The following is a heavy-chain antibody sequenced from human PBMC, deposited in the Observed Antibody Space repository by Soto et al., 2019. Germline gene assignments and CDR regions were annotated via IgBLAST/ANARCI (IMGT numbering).Heavy chain of an antibody. Sequence: EVQLLESGGGLIQPGGSLRLSCAASGFTFSSYAMTWVRQAPGKGLEWVSAISGSDAGTYYADSVKGRFTISRDNSKNTLYLQMNSLRGEDTGVYWGVKGQSSSWSQTGGMDVWGQGTTVTVSS. CDR1: GFTFSSYA. J-gene: IGHJ6*02. V-gene: IGHV3-23*01. CDR2: ISGSDAGT. D-gene: IGHD6-13*01. CDR3: VKGQSSSWSQTGGMDV.